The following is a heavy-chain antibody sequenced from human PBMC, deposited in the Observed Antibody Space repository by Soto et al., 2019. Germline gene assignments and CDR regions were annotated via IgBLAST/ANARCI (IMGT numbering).Heavy chain of an antibody. V-gene: IGHV3-66*01. Sequence: GGSLRLSCAASGFSLSNNYMSWVRQAPGAGLEWVSVIYSDGRTYYADSVKGSFTISKDDSKNTVYLQMNSLRAEDTAVYYCASVLFVAKTTDHWGQGTLVTVSS. CDR3: ASVLFVAKTTDH. CDR2: IYSDGRT. D-gene: IGHD4-4*01. CDR1: GFSLSNNY. J-gene: IGHJ4*02.